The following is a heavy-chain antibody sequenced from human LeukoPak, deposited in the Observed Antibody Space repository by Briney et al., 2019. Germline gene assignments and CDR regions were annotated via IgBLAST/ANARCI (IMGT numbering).Heavy chain of an antibody. Sequence: SETLSLTCAVSGYSISRDYYWGWILQPPGKRVEWIGSIYHSGSTYYNPSLESRVTISLDTSKNQFSLKLSSVTAADTAVYYCARQGEMPTIKPFDYWGQGTLVTVSS. V-gene: IGHV4-38-2*01. D-gene: IGHD5-24*01. CDR3: ARQGEMPTIKPFDY. CDR2: IYHSGST. J-gene: IGHJ4*02. CDR1: GYSISRDYY.